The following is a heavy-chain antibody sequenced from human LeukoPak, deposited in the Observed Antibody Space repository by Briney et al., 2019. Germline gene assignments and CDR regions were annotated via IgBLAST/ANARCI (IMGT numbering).Heavy chain of an antibody. V-gene: IGHV4-38-2*02. J-gene: IGHJ3*02. CDR1: GYSISSGYY. D-gene: IGHD6-13*01. Sequence: SETLSLTCTVSGYSISSGYYWGWIRQPPGKGLEWIGNIYHSGSTYYNPSLKSRVTISVDTSKNQFSLKLSSVTAADTAVYYCARASGGYRIEAHAFDIWGQGTMVTVSS. CDR2: IYHSGST. CDR3: ARASGGYRIEAHAFDI.